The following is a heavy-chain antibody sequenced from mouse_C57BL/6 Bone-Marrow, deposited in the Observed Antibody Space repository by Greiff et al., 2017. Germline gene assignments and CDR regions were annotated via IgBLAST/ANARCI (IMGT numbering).Heavy chain of an antibody. D-gene: IGHD1-1*01. Sequence: EVQLVESGGGLVQPGGSMKLSCVASGFTFSNYWMNWVRQSPEKGLEWVAQIRLKSDNYATHYAESVKGRFTISRDDSKSSVYLQMNNLRAEDTGIYYCTGGDGSSSSWFAYWGQGTLVTVSA. CDR1: GFTFSNYW. CDR3: TGGDGSSSSWFAY. J-gene: IGHJ3*01. CDR2: IRLKSDNYAT. V-gene: IGHV6-3*01.